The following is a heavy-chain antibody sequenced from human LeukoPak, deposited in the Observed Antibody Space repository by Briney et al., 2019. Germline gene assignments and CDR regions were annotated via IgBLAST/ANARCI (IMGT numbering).Heavy chain of an antibody. J-gene: IGHJ4*02. Sequence: PSETLSLTCAVYGGSFSGYYWSWIRQPPGKGLEWIGEVNHSGSTNYNPSLKSRVTISVDTSKNQSSLKLSSVTAADTAVYYCARGFYGPAAGTDYWGQGTLVTVSS. CDR1: GGSFSGYY. V-gene: IGHV4-34*01. CDR2: VNHSGST. CDR3: ARGFYGPAAGTDY. D-gene: IGHD6-13*01.